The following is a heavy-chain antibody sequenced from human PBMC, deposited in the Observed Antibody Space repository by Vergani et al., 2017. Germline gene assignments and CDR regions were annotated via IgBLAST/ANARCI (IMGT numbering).Heavy chain of an antibody. V-gene: IGHV3-11*01. D-gene: IGHD5-12*01. CDR1: GFTFSDYY. Sequence: QVQLVESGGGLVKPGGSLRLSCAASGFTFSDYYMSWIRQAPGKGLEWISYISSRGSTIYYADSVKGRFTISRDNAKTSLYLQMNSLRAEDTAVYYCARGSVDIVTTINYYYMDVWGKGTTVTVSS. CDR2: ISSRGSTI. CDR3: ARGSVDIVTTINYYYMDV. J-gene: IGHJ6*03.